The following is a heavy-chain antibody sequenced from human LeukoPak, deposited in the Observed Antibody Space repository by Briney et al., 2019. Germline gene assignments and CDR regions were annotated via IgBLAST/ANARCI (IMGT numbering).Heavy chain of an antibody. V-gene: IGHV4-4*07. CDR2: IYTSGST. J-gene: IGHJ6*03. D-gene: IGHD6-19*01. CDR3: ARVSPSGWSGYYHYYMDV. Sequence: SETLSLTCTVSGGSISSYYWSWIRQPAGKGLEWIGRIYTSGSTNYNPSLKSRVTMSVDTSKNQFSLKLSSVTAADTAVYYCARVSPSGWSGYYHYYMDVWGKGTTVTVSS. CDR1: GGSISSYY.